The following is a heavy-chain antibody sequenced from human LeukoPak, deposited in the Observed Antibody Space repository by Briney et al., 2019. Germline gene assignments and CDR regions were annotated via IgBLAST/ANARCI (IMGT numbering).Heavy chain of an antibody. CDR2: IKQDGSEK. CDR1: GFTFSSYW. V-gene: IGHV3-7*01. Sequence: PGASLRLSCAASGFTFSSYWMSWVRQAPGKGLEWVANIKQDGSEKYYVDSVKGRFTISRDNAKNSLNLQMTSLRAEDTAVYYCARVRSAVVVPAAIFGYWGQGTLVTVSS. CDR3: ARVRSAVVVPAAIFGY. D-gene: IGHD2-2*02. J-gene: IGHJ4*02.